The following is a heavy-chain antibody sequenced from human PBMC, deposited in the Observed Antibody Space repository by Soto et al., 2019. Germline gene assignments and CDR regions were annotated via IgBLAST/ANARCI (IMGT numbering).Heavy chain of an antibody. CDR2: ISAYNGNT. CDR1: GGTFSSYA. V-gene: IGHV1-18*01. D-gene: IGHD5-18*01. J-gene: IGHJ5*02. Sequence: ASVKVSCKASGGTFSSYAISWVRQAPGQGLEWMGWISAYNGNTNYAQKLQGRVTMTTDTSTSTAYMELRSLRSDDTAVYYCARAHGYLWFDPWGQGTLVTVSS. CDR3: ARAHGYLWFDP.